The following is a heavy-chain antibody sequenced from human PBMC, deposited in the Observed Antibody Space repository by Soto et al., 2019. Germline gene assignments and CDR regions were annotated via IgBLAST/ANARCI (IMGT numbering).Heavy chain of an antibody. CDR2: IYYSGST. J-gene: IGHJ4*02. V-gene: IGHV4-31*03. Sequence: PSETLSLTCPVSGGSISSGGYYWSWIRQHPGKGLEWIGYIYYSGSTYYNPSLKSRVTISVDTSKNQFSLKLSSVTAADTAVYYCARSIMITFGGVIAPFDYWGQGTLVTVSS. D-gene: IGHD3-16*02. CDR1: GGSISSGGYY. CDR3: ARSIMITFGGVIAPFDY.